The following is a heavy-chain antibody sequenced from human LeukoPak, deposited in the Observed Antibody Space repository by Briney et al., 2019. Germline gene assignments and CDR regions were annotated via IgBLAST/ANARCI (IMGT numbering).Heavy chain of an antibody. V-gene: IGHV1-2*02. CDR2: INPNSGGT. CDR1: GYTFTGYY. J-gene: IGHJ4*02. D-gene: IGHD6-13*01. CDR3: ARVGCSSPVTFDY. Sequence: ASVKVSCKASGYTFTGYYMHWVRQAPGQGLEWMGWINPNSGGTNYAQKFQGRVTMTRDTSISTAYMELSRLRSDDTAVYYCARVGCSSPVTFDYWCQGTLVTVSS.